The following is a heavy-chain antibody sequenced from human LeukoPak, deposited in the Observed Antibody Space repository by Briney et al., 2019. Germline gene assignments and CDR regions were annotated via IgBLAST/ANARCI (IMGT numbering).Heavy chain of an antibody. Sequence: GGSLRLSCAASGFTFSSYSMNWVRQAPGKGLEWVSYISSSSSTIYYADSVKGRFTISRDNAKNSLYLQMNSLRAEDTAVYYCARASSGYRGYHFDYWGQGTLVTVSS. D-gene: IGHD6-19*01. CDR1: GFTFSSYS. V-gene: IGHV3-48*01. J-gene: IGHJ4*02. CDR3: ARASSGYRGYHFDY. CDR2: ISSSSSTI.